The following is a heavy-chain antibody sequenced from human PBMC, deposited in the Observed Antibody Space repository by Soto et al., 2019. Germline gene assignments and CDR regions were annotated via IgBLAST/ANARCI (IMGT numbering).Heavy chain of an antibody. V-gene: IGHV4-59*01. D-gene: IGHD3-10*01. CDR3: ARRWSGTDY. CDR1: GGSFSRYY. Sequence: SETLSLTCDVYGGSFSRYYWNWIRQPPGKGLEWIGYIHNSGSTSYNPSLQSRVTISADVSKNQFSLDLRSVTAADTAVYYCARRWSGTDYWGHGTLVTVSS. CDR2: IHNSGST. J-gene: IGHJ4*01.